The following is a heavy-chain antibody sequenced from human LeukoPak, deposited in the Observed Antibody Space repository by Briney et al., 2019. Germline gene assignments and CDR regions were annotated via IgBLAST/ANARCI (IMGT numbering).Heavy chain of an antibody. D-gene: IGHD5-12*01. CDR1: GFTFSSYA. V-gene: IGHV3-30-3*01. J-gene: IGHJ4*02. CDR2: ISYDGSNK. Sequence: QPGGSLRLSCAASGFTFSSYAMSWVRQAPGKGLEWVAVISYDGSNKYYADSVKGRFTISRDNSKNTLYLQMNSLRAEDTAVYYCAKDRDSGYDYGAPDYWGQGTLVTVSS. CDR3: AKDRDSGYDYGAPDY.